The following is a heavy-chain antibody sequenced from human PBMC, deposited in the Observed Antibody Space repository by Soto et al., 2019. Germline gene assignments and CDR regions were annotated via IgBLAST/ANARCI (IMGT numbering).Heavy chain of an antibody. CDR3: AMEQSIAVAGSFDY. Sequence: VKVSSKGSGGTFSISTISLVRQAPGQGLEWMGRIIPILGIANYAQKFQGRVTITADKSTSTAYMELSSLRSEDTAVYYCAMEQSIAVAGSFDYWGQGTLVTVSS. CDR2: IIPILGIA. V-gene: IGHV1-69*02. CDR1: GGTFSIST. J-gene: IGHJ4*02. D-gene: IGHD6-19*01.